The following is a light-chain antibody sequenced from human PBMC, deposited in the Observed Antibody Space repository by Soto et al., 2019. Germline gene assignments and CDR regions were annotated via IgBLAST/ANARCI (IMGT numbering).Light chain of an antibody. Sequence: QSVLTQPPSVSGAPGQRVTISCTGSSSNIGAGYDVHWYQQLPGTAPKLLIYGNSNRPSGVPDRFSGSKSGTSASLAITGLQAEDEADYYCKSYDSSLSGPHAVFGGGTQLTVL. CDR3: KSYDSSLSGPHAV. CDR1: SSNIGAGYD. CDR2: GNS. V-gene: IGLV1-40*01. J-gene: IGLJ7*01.